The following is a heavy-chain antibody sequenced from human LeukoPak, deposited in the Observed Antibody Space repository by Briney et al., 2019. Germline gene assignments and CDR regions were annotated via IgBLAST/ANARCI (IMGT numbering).Heavy chain of an antibody. CDR1: GFTFSTYP. CDR2: IWSEGSNK. D-gene: IGHD6-19*01. Sequence: GRSLRLSCTASGFTFSTYPMHWLRRAPGKGREGVAMIWSEGSNKAYVAPVKARFTISRENSKNKLYLQITSQRAEDTAVYSCATDPPSSGWAFHHWGQGTLVTVSS. CDR3: ATDPPSSGWAFHH. J-gene: IGHJ1*01. V-gene: IGHV3-33*08.